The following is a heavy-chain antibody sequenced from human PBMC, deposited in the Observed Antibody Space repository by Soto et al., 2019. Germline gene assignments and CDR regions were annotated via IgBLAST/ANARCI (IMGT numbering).Heavy chain of an antibody. J-gene: IGHJ4*02. CDR2: IIPIFGTA. Sequence: QVQLVQAGAEVKKPGSSVKVSCKASGGTFSSYAISWVRQAPAQGLEWMGGIIPIFGTANYAQKFQGRVTITADESTSTAYMELSSLRSEDTAVYYCARGRVPLGGGDWAGDYWGQGTLVTVSS. CDR1: GGTFSSYA. D-gene: IGHD2-21*02. CDR3: ARGRVPLGGGDWAGDY. V-gene: IGHV1-69*01.